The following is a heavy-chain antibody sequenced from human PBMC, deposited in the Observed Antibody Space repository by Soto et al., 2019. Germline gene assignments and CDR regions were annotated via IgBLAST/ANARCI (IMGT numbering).Heavy chain of an antibody. V-gene: IGHV4-61*01. Sequence: QVQLQESGPGLVKPSETLSLTCTVCGASVSSERHYWSWIRQPPGKGLEWIGYMSHSGTTHYNPSLKSRVTISVDTSKNQFSLKLNSVTTADKAIYYCARWERAVAGLYESPGMDVWGQGTAVTVSS. CDR1: GASVSSERHY. CDR3: ARWERAVAGLYESPGMDV. J-gene: IGHJ6*02. D-gene: IGHD6-19*01. CDR2: MSHSGTT.